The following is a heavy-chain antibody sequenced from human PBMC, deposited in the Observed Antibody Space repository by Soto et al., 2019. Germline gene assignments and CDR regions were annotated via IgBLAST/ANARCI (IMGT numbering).Heavy chain of an antibody. Sequence: LSLTCTVSGGSISSYYWSWIRQPPGKGLEWIGYIYYSGSTNYNPSLKSRVTISVDTSKNQFSLKLSSVTAADTAVYYCARVLESDYYYYYMDVWGKGTTVTVSS. J-gene: IGHJ6*03. CDR3: ARVLESDYYYYYMDV. CDR1: GGSISSYY. V-gene: IGHV4-59*08. CDR2: IYYSGST.